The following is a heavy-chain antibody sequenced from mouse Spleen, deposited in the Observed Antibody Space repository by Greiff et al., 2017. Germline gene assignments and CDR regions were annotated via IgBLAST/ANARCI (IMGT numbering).Heavy chain of an antibody. CDR3: ASPYGYDGFAY. CDR2: ISNLAYSI. J-gene: IGHJ3*01. CDR1: GFTFSDYG. Sequence: EVMLVESGGGLVKPGGSLKLSCAASGFTFSDYGMAWVRQAPGKGPEWVAFISNLAYSIYYADTVTGRFTISRENAKNTLYLETSSLRSEDTAMYYCASPYGYDGFAYWGQGTLVTVSA. D-gene: IGHD2-2*01. V-gene: IGHV5-15*01.